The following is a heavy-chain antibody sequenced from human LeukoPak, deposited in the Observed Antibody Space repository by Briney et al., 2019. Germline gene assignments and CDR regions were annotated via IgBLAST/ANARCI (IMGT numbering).Heavy chain of an antibody. CDR2: IWYDGGIK. D-gene: IGHD2-8*02. J-gene: IGHJ6*02. Sequence: GGSLRLSCAASGFTFNTFGMNWVRQAPGKGLEWVAVIWYDGGIKYYADSVKGRFTVSRDNSKSTLYLQLNSLRAEDTAVYYCARISCTGNSCRPYSYYDMDVWGQGTTVTVSS. CDR1: GFTFNTFG. V-gene: IGHV3-33*01. CDR3: ARISCTGNSCRPYSYYDMDV.